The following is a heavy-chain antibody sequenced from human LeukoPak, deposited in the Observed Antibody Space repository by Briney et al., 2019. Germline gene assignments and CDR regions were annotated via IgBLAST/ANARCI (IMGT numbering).Heavy chain of an antibody. J-gene: IGHJ4*02. Sequence: GGSLRLSCAASGFNFSSYAMSWVRQAPGKGLEWVSAISGSGGSTYHADSVKGRFTISRVNSKNTLYLQMNSLRAEDTAVYYCAKDYDSSGYYVLGFDYWGQGTLVTVSS. D-gene: IGHD3-22*01. CDR3: AKDYDSSGYYVLGFDY. CDR1: GFNFSSYA. V-gene: IGHV3-23*01. CDR2: ISGSGGST.